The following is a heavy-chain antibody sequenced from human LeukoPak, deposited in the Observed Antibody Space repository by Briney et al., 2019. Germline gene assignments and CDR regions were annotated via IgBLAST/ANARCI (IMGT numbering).Heavy chain of an antibody. D-gene: IGHD3-3*01. CDR2: IIPIFGTA. V-gene: IGHV1-69*05. CDR3: ATTLRFLEWLEPYYFDY. CDR1: GGTFSSYA. J-gene: IGHJ4*02. Sequence: ASVKVSCKASGGTFSSYAISWVRQAPGQGLEWMGRIIPIFGTANYAQKFQGRVTITTDESTSTAYMELSSLRSEDTAVYYCATTLRFLEWLEPYYFDYWGRGTLVTVSS.